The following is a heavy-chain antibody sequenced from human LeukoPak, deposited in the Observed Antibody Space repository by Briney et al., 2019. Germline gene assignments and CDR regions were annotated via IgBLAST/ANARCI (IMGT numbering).Heavy chain of an antibody. J-gene: IGHJ5*02. CDR1: GGSISSYY. D-gene: IGHD1-26*01. CDR2: IYYSGST. CDR3: ARESLNGAYNWFDP. V-gene: IGHV4-59*12. Sequence: PSETLSLTCTVSGGSISSYYWSWIRQPPGKGLEWIGYIYYSGSTNYNPSLKSRVTISVDTSKNQFSLKLSSVTAADTAVYYRARESLNGAYNWFDPWGQGTLVTVSS.